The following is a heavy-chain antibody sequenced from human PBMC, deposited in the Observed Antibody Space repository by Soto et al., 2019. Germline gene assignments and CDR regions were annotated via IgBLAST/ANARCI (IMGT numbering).Heavy chain of an antibody. Sequence: QVQLVESGGGVVQPGGSLTLSCAASGFTFNTYSVHWVRQAPDKGLEWVSVISYDGNNKHYAVSVAGRFTISRDNSNNTKYLQMHSVRGEDTAVYYCARDHKARFCNGGSCYFYSGMDVWGQGTTVTVSS. J-gene: IGHJ6*02. D-gene: IGHD2-15*01. CDR2: ISYDGNNK. CDR1: GFTFNTYS. CDR3: ARDHKARFCNGGSCYFYSGMDV. V-gene: IGHV3-30-3*01.